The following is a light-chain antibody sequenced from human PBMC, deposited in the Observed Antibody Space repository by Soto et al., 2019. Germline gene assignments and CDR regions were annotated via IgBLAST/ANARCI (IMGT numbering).Light chain of an antibody. Sequence: DIQMTQSPSSLSASVGDRVTITCRASQGISNYLGWYQQKPGKAPKSLIYSASTLQSGVSSKFSGSGYGTDFTLTITDMQPDDFATYYCQQYYRYPWTFGQGTKVEI. CDR2: SAS. CDR3: QQYYRYPWT. V-gene: IGKV1-16*02. CDR1: QGISNY. J-gene: IGKJ1*01.